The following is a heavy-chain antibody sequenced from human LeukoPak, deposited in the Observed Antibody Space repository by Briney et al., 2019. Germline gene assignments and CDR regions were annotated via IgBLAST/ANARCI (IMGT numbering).Heavy chain of an antibody. CDR1: GGSFSGYY. Sequence: SETLSLTCAVYGGSFSGYYWSWIRQPPGKGLEWIGEINHSGSTNYNPSLKSRVTISVDTSKNQFSLKLSSVTAADTAVYYCARKAATVDYWGQGTLVTVSS. J-gene: IGHJ4*02. CDR2: INHSGST. V-gene: IGHV4-34*01. D-gene: IGHD6-13*01. CDR3: ARKAATVDY.